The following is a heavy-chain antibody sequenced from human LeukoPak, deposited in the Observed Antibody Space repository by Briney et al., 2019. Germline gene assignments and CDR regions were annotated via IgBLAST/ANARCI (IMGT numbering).Heavy chain of an antibody. CDR3: ARQSISGSSLSYFDY. D-gene: IGHD3-22*01. V-gene: IGHV4-59*01. CDR2: IYDSGST. Sequence: SETLSLTCTVSGGSISSYYWSWTRQPPGKGLEWIGNIYDSGSTNYNPSLKSRVTISVDTSKNQCSLKLSSVTAADTAVYYCARQSISGSSLSYFDYWGQGTLVNVSS. J-gene: IGHJ4*02. CDR1: GGSISSYY.